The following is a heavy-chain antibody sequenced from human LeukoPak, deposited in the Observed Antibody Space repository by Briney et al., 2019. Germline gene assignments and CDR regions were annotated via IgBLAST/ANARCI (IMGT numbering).Heavy chain of an antibody. J-gene: IGHJ4*02. CDR1: GYTFTSYG. Sequence: ASVKVSCKASGYTFTSYGISWVRQAPGQGLEWMGRIIPIFGTANYAQKFQGRVTITTDESTSTAYMELSSLRSEDTAVYYCASPPPYYYDSSGYYLSYWGQGTLVTVSS. D-gene: IGHD3-22*01. V-gene: IGHV1-69*05. CDR3: ASPPPYYYDSSGYYLSY. CDR2: IIPIFGTA.